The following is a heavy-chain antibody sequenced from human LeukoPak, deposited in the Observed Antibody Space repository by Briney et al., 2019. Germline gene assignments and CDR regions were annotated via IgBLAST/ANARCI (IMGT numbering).Heavy chain of an antibody. J-gene: IGHJ3*02. Sequence: GASVKVSCKASGYTFTSYYMHWVRQAPGQGLEWMGIINPSGGSTSYAQKFQGRVTMTRDTSTSTVYMELSSLRSEDTAVYYCAYSSVGIHDAFDIWGQGTMVTVSS. CDR2: INPSGGST. V-gene: IGHV1-46*01. CDR3: AYSSVGIHDAFDI. CDR1: GYTFTSYY. D-gene: IGHD3-10*01.